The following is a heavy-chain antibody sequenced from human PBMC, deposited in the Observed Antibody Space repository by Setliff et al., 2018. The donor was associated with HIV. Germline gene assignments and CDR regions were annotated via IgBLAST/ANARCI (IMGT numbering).Heavy chain of an antibody. CDR1: GDSINKYY. Sequence: SETLSLTCTVSGDSINKYYWSWIRQPPGKGLEWIGYIYISGNTMYNPSLKSRVTMSLDTPKNQVSLKLTSVTAADTAVYYCARAPRYYRGWYIPEYFDNWGEGTLVTVSS. J-gene: IGHJ4*02. CDR3: ARAPRYYRGWYIPEYFDN. CDR2: IYISGNT. V-gene: IGHV4-4*09. D-gene: IGHD6-19*01.